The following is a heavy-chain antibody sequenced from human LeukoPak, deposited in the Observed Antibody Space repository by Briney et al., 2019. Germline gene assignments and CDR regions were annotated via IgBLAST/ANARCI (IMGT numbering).Heavy chain of an antibody. Sequence: GGSLRLSCAASGFTFSSYWMNWARQAPGKGLEWVASINHNGNVNYYVDSVKGRFTISRDNAKNSLYLQMSNLRAEDTAVYFCARGGGWDVWGQGATVTVSS. V-gene: IGHV3-7*03. CDR3: ARGGGWDV. CDR1: GFTFSSYW. D-gene: IGHD2-15*01. J-gene: IGHJ6*02. CDR2: INHNGNVN.